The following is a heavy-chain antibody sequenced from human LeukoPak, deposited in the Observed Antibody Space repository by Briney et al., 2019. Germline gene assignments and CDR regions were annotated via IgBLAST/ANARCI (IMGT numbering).Heavy chain of an antibody. CDR3: ARVPPDGGWYSGY. D-gene: IGHD6-19*01. J-gene: IGHJ4*02. CDR2: INCNSGGT. V-gene: IGHV1-2*02. Sequence: GASVKVSCKASGYTFTGSYMHWVRQAPGLGLEWMGWINCNSGGTKYAQKFQGRVTMTRDTYITTAYMEVSSLRSDDTAVYYCARVPPDGGWYSGYWGQGTLVTVSS. CDR1: GYTFTGSY.